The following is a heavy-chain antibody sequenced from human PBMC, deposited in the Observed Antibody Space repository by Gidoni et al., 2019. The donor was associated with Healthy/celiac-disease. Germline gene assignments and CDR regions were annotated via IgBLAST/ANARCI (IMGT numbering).Heavy chain of an antibody. V-gene: IGHV1-69*01. Sequence: QVQLVQSGAEVKKPGSSVKVSCKASGGTFSSYAIRWVRQAPGQGLEWMGGIIPIFGTANYEQKFQGRVTITAEESTSTAYMELSSLRSEDTAVYYCARERPHCTGGVCYDGGYYYYYGMDVWGQGTTVTVSS. D-gene: IGHD2-8*02. CDR2: IIPIFGTA. CDR3: ARERPHCTGGVCYDGGYYYYYGMDV. CDR1: GGTFSSYA. J-gene: IGHJ6*02.